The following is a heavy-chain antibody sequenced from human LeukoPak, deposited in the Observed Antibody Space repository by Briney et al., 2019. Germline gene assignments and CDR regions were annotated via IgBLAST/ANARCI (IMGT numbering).Heavy chain of an antibody. CDR1: GYTFTGYY. CDR2: INPDSGGT. J-gene: IGHJ4*02. CDR3: ARGDSYGYTSGFDY. D-gene: IGHD5-18*01. Sequence: GTSVKVPCKASGYTFTGYYIHWVRQAPGQGLEWMGWINPDSGGTNFPQKFQGRVTMTRDTSISTGYMELSRLRSDDTAVYHCARGDSYGYTSGFDYWGQGTLVTVSS. V-gene: IGHV1-2*02.